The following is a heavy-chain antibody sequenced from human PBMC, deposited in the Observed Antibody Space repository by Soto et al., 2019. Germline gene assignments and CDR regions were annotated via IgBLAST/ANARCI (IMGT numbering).Heavy chain of an antibody. J-gene: IGHJ5*02. CDR3: ARDSSGYNWFDP. V-gene: IGHV3-33*01. Sequence: GGSLRLSCAASGFTFSSYGMHWVRQAPGKGLEWVAVIWYDGSNKYYADSVKGRFTISRDNSKNTLYLQMNSLRAEDTAVYYCARDSSGYNWFDPWGQGPLVTVS. CDR1: GFTFSSYG. CDR2: IWYDGSNK.